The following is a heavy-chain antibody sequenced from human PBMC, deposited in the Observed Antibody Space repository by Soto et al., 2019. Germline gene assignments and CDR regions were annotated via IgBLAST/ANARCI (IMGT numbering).Heavy chain of an antibody. CDR2: ISWNSGNI. V-gene: IGHV3-9*01. J-gene: IGHJ3*02. Sequence: HPGGSLRLSCTASGFNIDDYAMHWVRQAPRKGLERVSGISWNSGNIGYADSVKGRFTISRDNAKNSLYLQMNSLRAEDSALYYCAKDRGMIQLWSDAFDIWGQGTMVTVSS. CDR1: GFNIDDYA. CDR3: AKDRGMIQLWSDAFDI. D-gene: IGHD5-18*01.